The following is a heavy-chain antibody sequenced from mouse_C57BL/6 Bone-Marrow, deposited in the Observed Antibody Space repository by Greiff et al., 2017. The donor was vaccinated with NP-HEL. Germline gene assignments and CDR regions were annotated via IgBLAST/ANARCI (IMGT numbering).Heavy chain of an antibody. CDR2: IHPNSGST. CDR3: EICGTPYFDV. CDR1: GYTFTSYW. V-gene: IGHV1-64*01. D-gene: IGHD1-1*01. J-gene: IGHJ1*03. Sequence: QVQLQQPGAELVKPGASVKLSCKASGYTFTSYWMHWVKQSPGQGLEWIGMIHPNSGSTNYNEKFKSKATLTVDKSSSPSYMQLSSLTSENSAVYYCEICGTPYFDVWGTGTTVTVSS.